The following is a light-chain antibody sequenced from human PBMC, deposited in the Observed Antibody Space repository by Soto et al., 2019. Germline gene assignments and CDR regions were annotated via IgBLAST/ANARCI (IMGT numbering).Light chain of an antibody. J-gene: IGKJ2*01. CDR3: QEYDSSPYT. CDR2: GAS. Sequence: EIVLTQSPGPLSLSPGERATLSCRASPSVSSSFLAWYQLKPGQAPRHLIYGASSRATGIPDRFSGSGSGTDFTLTISRLEPEGFAVYYCQEYDSSPYTFGQGTKLEIK. V-gene: IGKV3-20*01. CDR1: PSVSSSF.